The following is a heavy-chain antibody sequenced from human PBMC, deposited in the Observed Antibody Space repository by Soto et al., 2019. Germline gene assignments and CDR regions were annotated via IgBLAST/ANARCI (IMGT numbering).Heavy chain of an antibody. D-gene: IGHD1-26*01. CDR1: GFTFSSYA. CDR3: ATVGGVGATLGLAFDI. V-gene: IGHV3-23*01. CDR2: ISGSGGST. Sequence: EVQLLESGGGLVQPGGSLRLSCAASGFTFSSYAMSWVRQAPGKGLEWVSAISGSGGSTYYADSVKGRFTISRVNSKNALYLQMNSLIAEDTAVYYCATVGGVGATLGLAFDIWGQGTMVTVSS. J-gene: IGHJ3*02.